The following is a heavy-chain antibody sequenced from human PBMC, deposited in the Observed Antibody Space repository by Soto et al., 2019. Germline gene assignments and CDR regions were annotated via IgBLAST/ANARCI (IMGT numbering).Heavy chain of an antibody. CDR2: ISSSGSTI. CDR1: GFTFSDYY. CDR3: ARDWGFGELLSSLYYYYYYMDV. V-gene: IGHV3-11*01. J-gene: IGHJ6*03. D-gene: IGHD3-10*01. Sequence: GGSLRLSCAASGFTFSDYYMSWIRQAPGKGLEWVSYISSSGSTIYYADSVKGRFTISRDNAKNSLYLQMNSLRAEDTAVYYCARDWGFGELLSSLYYYYYYMDVWGKGTTVTVSS.